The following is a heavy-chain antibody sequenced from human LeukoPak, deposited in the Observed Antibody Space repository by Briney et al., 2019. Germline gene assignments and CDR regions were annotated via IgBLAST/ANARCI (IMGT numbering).Heavy chain of an antibody. D-gene: IGHD6-13*01. CDR1: GGSISSGGYY. J-gene: IGHJ6*02. CDR3: ARDRSEGAAAGQHYYYYGMDV. CDR2: IYYSGST. Sequence: SETLSLTCTVSGGSISSGGYYWSWLRQHPGKGLEWIGYIYYSGSTYYNPSLKSRVTISVDTSKNQFSLKLSSVTAADTAVYYCARDRSEGAAAGQHYYYYGMDVWGQGTTVTVSS. V-gene: IGHV4-31*03.